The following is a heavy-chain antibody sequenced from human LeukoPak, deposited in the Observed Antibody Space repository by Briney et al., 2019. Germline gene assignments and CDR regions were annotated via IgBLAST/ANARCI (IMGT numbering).Heavy chain of an antibody. Sequence: GGSLRLSCAAYGFTFSSYAMHWVRQAPGKGLEWVAVISYDGSNKYYADSVKGRFTISRDNSKNTLYLQMNSLRADDTAVYYCARFAAGGSYYYYMDVWGKGTTVTVSS. V-gene: IGHV3-30-3*01. J-gene: IGHJ6*03. CDR3: ARFAAGGSYYYYMDV. D-gene: IGHD6-25*01. CDR1: GFTFSSYA. CDR2: ISYDGSNK.